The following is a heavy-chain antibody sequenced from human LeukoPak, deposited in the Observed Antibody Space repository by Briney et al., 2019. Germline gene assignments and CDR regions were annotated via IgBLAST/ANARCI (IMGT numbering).Heavy chain of an antibody. CDR3: ARGVSIRRYAWAY. D-gene: IGHD3-16*01. CDR2: VNPKSGST. J-gene: IGHJ4*02. V-gene: IGHV1-8*02. Sequence: ASVKVSCKASGGTFSSYAISWVRQAPGQGLEWVGWVNPKSGSTAYAQKFQGRVTMTSSSSITTVYMELSSLRSDDSAVYYCARGVSIRRYAWAYWGQGTLVTVSS. CDR1: GGTFSSYA.